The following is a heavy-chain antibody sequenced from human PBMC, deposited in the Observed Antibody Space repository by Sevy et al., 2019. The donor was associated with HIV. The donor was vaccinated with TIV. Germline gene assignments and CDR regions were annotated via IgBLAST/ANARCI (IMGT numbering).Heavy chain of an antibody. CDR1: GFDFGTYS. J-gene: IGHJ6*02. Sequence: TAGGSLRLSCAASGFDFGTYSMNWVRQAPGKGLEWVSSISSKNDYIFYADSVKGRFTISKDNAKNSLYLQMNSLRVEDTAVYYCAREGDCIGIDCYDDWRLPSYYYYPMDVWGQGTTVTVSS. CDR3: AREGDCIGIDCYDDWRLPSYYYYPMDV. V-gene: IGHV3-21*01. CDR2: ISSKNDYI. D-gene: IGHD2-2*01.